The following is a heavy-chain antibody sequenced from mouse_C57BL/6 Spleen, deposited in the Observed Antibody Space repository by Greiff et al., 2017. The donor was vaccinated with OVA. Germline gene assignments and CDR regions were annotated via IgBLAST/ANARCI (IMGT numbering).Heavy chain of an antibody. CDR1: GFTFSSYG. V-gene: IGHV5-6*02. CDR2: ISSGGSYT. CDR3: ARRGDYFDY. J-gene: IGHJ2*01. Sequence: EVKLVESGGDLVKPGGSLKLSCAASGFTFSSYGMSWVRQTPDRRLEWVATISSGGSYTYYPDRFKGRFTISKDNPKNTLYLQMSSLESEDSAMYYCARRGDYFDYWGQGTTLTVSS.